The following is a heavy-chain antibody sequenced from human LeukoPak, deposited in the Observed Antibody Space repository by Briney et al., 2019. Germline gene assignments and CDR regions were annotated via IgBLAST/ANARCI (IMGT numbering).Heavy chain of an antibody. CDR2: IYYSGST. Sequence: SETLSLTCTVSGGSISGHYWSWIRQPPGKGLEWIGHIYYSGSTNYNPSLKSRVTISVDTSKNQFSLKLSSVTAADTAVYYCASFGSGSYSYFDYWGQGTLVTVSS. J-gene: IGHJ4*02. CDR1: GGSISGHY. V-gene: IGHV4-59*11. D-gene: IGHD1-26*01. CDR3: ASFGSGSYSYFDY.